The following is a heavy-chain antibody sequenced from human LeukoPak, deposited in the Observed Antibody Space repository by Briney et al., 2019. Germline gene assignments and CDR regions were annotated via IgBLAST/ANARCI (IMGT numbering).Heavy chain of an antibody. CDR3: ARSLYRGVVALGRD. D-gene: IGHD3-22*01. V-gene: IGHV4-61*02. CDR1: GGSISSGSYY. J-gene: IGHJ4*02. CDR2: IYTSGST. Sequence: SETLSLTCTVSGGSISSGSYYWSWIRQPAGKGLEWIGRIYTSGSTNYNPSLKSRVTISVDTSKNQFSLKLSSVTAADTAVYYCARSLYRGVVALGRDWGQGTLVTVSS.